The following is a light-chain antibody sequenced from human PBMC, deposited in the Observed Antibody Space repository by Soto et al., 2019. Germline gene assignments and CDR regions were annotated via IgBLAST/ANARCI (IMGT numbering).Light chain of an antibody. CDR1: QIIRSAY. CDR2: DAS. Sequence: EIVLTQSPGTLSLSLGEGATLSCRASQIIRSAYLAWYQQIPGQAPRLLIYDASSRAAGISDRFSGSGSGTDFTLTISRLEPEDFAVYFCQQYGTSPITFGQGTRLEIK. J-gene: IGKJ5*01. V-gene: IGKV3-20*01. CDR3: QQYGTSPIT.